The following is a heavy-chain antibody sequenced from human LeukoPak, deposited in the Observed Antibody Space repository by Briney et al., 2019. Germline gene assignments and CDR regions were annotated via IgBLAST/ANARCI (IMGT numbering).Heavy chain of an antibody. J-gene: IGHJ3*02. CDR2: ISSSGSTI. CDR3: ARGGMIVVVKDAFDI. D-gene: IGHD3-22*01. Sequence: GGSLRLSCAAFGFTFSDYYMSWIRQAPGKGLEWVSYISSSGSTIYYADSVKGRFTISRDNAKNSLYLQMNSLRAEDTAVYYCARGGMIVVVKDAFDIWGQGTMVTVSS. V-gene: IGHV3-11*01. CDR1: GFTFSDYY.